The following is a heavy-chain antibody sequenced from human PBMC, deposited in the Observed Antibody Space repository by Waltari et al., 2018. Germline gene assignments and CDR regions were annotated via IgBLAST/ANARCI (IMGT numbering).Heavy chain of an antibody. CDR3: ASPYSSSSGFAY. D-gene: IGHD6-6*01. CDR2: MNPNSGNT. CDR1: GYTFTSYD. V-gene: IGHV1-8*01. Sequence: QVQLVQSGAEVKKPGASVKVSCKASGYTFTSYDINWVRQATGQGLEWMGWMNPNSGNTGDAQKFQGRVTMTRNTSISTAYMELSSLRSEDTAVYYCASPYSSSSGFAYWGQGTLVTVSS. J-gene: IGHJ4*02.